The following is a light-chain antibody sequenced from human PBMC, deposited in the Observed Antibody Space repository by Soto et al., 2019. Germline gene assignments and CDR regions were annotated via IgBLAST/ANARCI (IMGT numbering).Light chain of an antibody. CDR2: GAS. CDR3: QQYGNSPLT. V-gene: IGKV3-20*01. CDR1: QSVSSSY. Sequence: ELVLPQSPGTLSLSPGARATLSCRASQSVSSSYLAWYQQKPGQAPRLLIYGASSMATGIPDRFSGSGSGTDFTLTISRLEPEDFAVYYCQQYGNSPLTFGQGTNVQIK. J-gene: IGKJ1*01.